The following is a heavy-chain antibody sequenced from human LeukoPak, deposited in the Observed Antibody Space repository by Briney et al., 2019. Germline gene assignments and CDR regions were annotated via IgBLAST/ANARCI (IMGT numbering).Heavy chain of an antibody. D-gene: IGHD6-13*01. CDR1: GYNFATNW. Sequence: GESLQISCKGSGYNFATNWIGWVRKMHGKGLEWMGMFYPGDSDTRNSPSLHGQVTTSVDKSINPAYLQWSSLKAYDTAMYFCAIPTYSTNWDYWGQGTLVTVSS. V-gene: IGHV5-51*01. CDR2: FYPGDSDT. J-gene: IGHJ4*02. CDR3: AIPTYSTNWDY.